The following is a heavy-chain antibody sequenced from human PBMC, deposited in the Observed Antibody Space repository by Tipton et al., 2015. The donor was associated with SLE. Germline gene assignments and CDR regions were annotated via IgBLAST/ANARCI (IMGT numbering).Heavy chain of an antibody. V-gene: IGHV4-59*11. CDR1: GGSISSHY. J-gene: IGHJ3*02. D-gene: IGHD3-16*01. CDR3: AREGERMMDAFDI. CDR2: IYYSGST. Sequence: TLSLTCTVPGGSISSHYWSWIRQPPGKGLEWIGYIYYSGSTNYNPSLKSRVTISVDTSKNQFSLKLSSVTAADTAVYYCAREGERMMDAFDIWGQGTMVTVSS.